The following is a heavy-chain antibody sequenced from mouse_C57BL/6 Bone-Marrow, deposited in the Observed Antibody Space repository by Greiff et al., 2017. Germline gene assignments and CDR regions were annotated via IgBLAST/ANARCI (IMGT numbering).Heavy chain of an antibody. Sequence: EVHLVESGPGLVKPSQSLSLTCSVTGYSITSGYYWNWIRQFPGNKLEWMGYISYDGSNNYNPSLKNRISITRDTSKNQFFLKLNSVTTEDTATYYCARDRDYYGSSSYFDYWGQGTTLTVSS. CDR1: GYSITSGYY. D-gene: IGHD1-1*01. CDR3: ARDRDYYGSSSYFDY. CDR2: ISYDGSN. V-gene: IGHV3-6*01. J-gene: IGHJ2*01.